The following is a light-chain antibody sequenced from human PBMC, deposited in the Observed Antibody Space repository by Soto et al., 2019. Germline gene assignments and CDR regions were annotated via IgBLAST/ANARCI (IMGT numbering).Light chain of an antibody. V-gene: IGKV1-17*01. Sequence: DIQMTQSPSSLSASVGDRVTITCRASQGIRDDLDWYQQKPGKAPKRLIYAASTLQSGVPSRFSGSGSGTEFTLTINSLQPEDFATYYCLQHNNYPYTFGQGTKV. CDR1: QGIRDD. CDR3: LQHNNYPYT. J-gene: IGKJ2*01. CDR2: AAS.